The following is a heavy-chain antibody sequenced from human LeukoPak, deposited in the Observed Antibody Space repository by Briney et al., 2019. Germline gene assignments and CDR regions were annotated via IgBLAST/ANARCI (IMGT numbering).Heavy chain of an antibody. J-gene: IGHJ4*02. CDR2: ISYDGSNK. CDR3: ARGGCSGGSCYSFDY. V-gene: IGHV3-30*04. Sequence: GGSLRLSCAASGFTFSSYAMHWVRQAPGKGLEWVAVISYDGSNKYYADSVKGRFTISRDNSKNTLYLQVNSLRAEDTAVYYCARGGCSGGSCYSFDYWGQGTLVTVSS. D-gene: IGHD2-15*01. CDR1: GFTFSSYA.